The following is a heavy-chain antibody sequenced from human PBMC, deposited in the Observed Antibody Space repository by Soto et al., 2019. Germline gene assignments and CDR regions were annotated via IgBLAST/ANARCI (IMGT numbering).Heavy chain of an antibody. Sequence: EVQLLESGGGLVQPGGSLRLSCAASGFTFSSYAMSWVRQAPGKGLEWVSAISGSGGSTYYADSVKGRFTISRDNSKNTLYLQMNSLRAEDTAVYYCAKCGSGSYYIGGAAAFDSWGQGTMVTVSS. CDR1: GFTFSSYA. J-gene: IGHJ3*02. D-gene: IGHD3-10*01. CDR2: ISGSGGST. V-gene: IGHV3-23*01. CDR3: AKCGSGSYYIGGAAAFDS.